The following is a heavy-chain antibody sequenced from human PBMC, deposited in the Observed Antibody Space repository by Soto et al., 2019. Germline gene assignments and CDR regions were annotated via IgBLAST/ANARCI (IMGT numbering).Heavy chain of an antibody. CDR3: AKDRALVISGFDY. V-gene: IGHV3-30*18. Sequence: GGSLRLSCAASGFTFSSYGMHWVRQAPGKGLEWVAVISYDGSNKYYADSVKGRFTISRDNSKNTLYLQMDSLRAEDTAEYYCAKDRALVISGFDYWGQGTLVTVSS. D-gene: IGHD6-13*01. J-gene: IGHJ4*02. CDR1: GFTFSSYG. CDR2: ISYDGSNK.